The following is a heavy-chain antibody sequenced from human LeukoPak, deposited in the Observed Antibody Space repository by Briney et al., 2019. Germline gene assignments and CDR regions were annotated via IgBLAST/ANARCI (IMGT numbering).Heavy chain of an antibody. V-gene: IGHV3-30*02. CDR2: IRYDGSDK. CDR3: AKASPPSTVGVEYYFDY. J-gene: IGHJ4*02. D-gene: IGHD4-11*01. CDR1: GFTFSRSG. Sequence: PGGSLRLSCAASGFTFSRSGMHWVRQAPGKGLEWVAFIRYDGSDKYFADSVKGRFSISRDNSKSTLHLQMNRLTIEDKAVYYCAKASPPSTVGVEYYFDYWGQGSLVSVSS.